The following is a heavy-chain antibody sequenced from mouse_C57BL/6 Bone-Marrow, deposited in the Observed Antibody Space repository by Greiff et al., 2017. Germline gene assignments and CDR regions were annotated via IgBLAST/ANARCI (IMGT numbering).Heavy chain of an antibody. V-gene: IGHV1-81*01. D-gene: IGHD2-4*01. CDR2: IYPRSGNT. CDR3: ARHYDYAWCAY. Sequence: QVQLQPSGAELARPGASVKLSCKASGYTFTSYGISWVKQRTGQGLEWIGEIYPRSGNTYYNEKFKGKATLTADKSSSTAYMELRSLTSEDSAVYFCARHYDYAWCAYWGQGTLVTVSA. CDR1: GYTFTSYG. J-gene: IGHJ3*01.